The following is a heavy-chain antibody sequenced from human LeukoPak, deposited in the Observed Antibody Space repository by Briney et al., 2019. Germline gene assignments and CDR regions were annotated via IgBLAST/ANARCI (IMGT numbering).Heavy chain of an antibody. CDR3: ARGRYYDTLDY. CDR1: GFTVSSNY. CDR2: IYSGGST. J-gene: IGHJ4*02. V-gene: IGHV3-66*02. D-gene: IGHD3-22*01. Sequence: GGSLRLSCAASGFTVSSNYMTWVRQAPGKGLEWVSVIYSGGSTYYADSVKGRFTISRDNSKDTLFLQMDSLRTEDTAVYYCARGRYYDTLDYWGQGTLVTVSS.